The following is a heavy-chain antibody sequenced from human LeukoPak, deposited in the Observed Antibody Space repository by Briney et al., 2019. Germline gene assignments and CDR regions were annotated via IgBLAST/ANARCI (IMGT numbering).Heavy chain of an antibody. J-gene: IGHJ4*02. CDR2: ISYGGSNK. Sequence: GRSLRLSCAASGFTFSSYAMHWVRQAPGKGLEWVAVISYGGSNKYYADSVKGRFTISRDNSKNTLYLQMNSLRAEDTAVYYCAREPSYYFDYWGQGTLVTVSS. CDR1: GFTFSSYA. V-gene: IGHV3-30-3*01. CDR3: AREPSYYFDY.